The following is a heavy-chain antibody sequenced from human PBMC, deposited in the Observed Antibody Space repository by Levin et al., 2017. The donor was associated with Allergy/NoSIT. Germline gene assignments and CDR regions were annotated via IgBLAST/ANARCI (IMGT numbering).Heavy chain of an antibody. CDR1: GFTVSSNY. V-gene: IGHV3-53*01. CDR2: IYSGGST. Sequence: GESLKISCAASGFTVSSNYMSWVRQAPGKGLEWVSVIYSGGSTYYADSVKGRFTISRDNSKNTLYLQMNSLRAEDTAVYYCARVSGAVYDYWGQGTLVTVSS. CDR3: ARVSGAVYDY. D-gene: IGHD2-8*01. J-gene: IGHJ4*02.